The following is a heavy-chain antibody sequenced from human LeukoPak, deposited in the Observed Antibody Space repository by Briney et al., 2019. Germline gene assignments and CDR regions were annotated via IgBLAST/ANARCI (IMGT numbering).Heavy chain of an antibody. CDR2: MNPNSGST. V-gene: IGHV1-8*01. J-gene: IGHJ5*02. CDR3: ARRTAMYYDFWSGYRSHNWFDP. Sequence: ASVKVSCKASGYTFTSYDINWVRQATGQGLEWMGWMNPNSGSTGYAQKFQGRVTMTRNTSISTAYMELSSLRSEDTAVYYCARRTAMYYDFWSGYRSHNWFDPWGQGTLVTVSS. D-gene: IGHD3-3*01. CDR1: GYTFTSYD.